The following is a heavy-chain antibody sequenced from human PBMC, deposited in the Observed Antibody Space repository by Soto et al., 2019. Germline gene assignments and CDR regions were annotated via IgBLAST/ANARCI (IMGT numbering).Heavy chain of an antibody. CDR1: GFTFSSYS. J-gene: IGHJ6*02. CDR2: ISSSSFSI. V-gene: IGHV3-21*02. Sequence: EVQLVESGGGLVKPGGSLRLSCAASGFTFSSYSMNWVRQAPGKGLEWVSSISSSSFSINYADSVKGRFSISRDNAQNSLQLQMNNLRAEDKTVYYCARNESSNIYGMQVWGQGTTVTVSS. CDR3: ARNESSNIYGMQV. D-gene: IGHD6-6*01.